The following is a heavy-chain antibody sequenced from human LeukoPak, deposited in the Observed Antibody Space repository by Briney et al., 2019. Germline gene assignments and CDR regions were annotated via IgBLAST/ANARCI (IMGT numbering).Heavy chain of an antibody. CDR3: ARHSYDILTGYYTGHFDY. J-gene: IGHJ4*02. CDR2: IYYSGST. CDR1: GVSISTYS. V-gene: IGHV4-59*08. D-gene: IGHD3-9*01. Sequence: PSETLSLTCTVSGVSISTYSWSWIRQPPGKGLEWIGYIYYSGSTNYNPSLKSRVTISVDTSKNQFSLKLSSVTAADTAVYYCARHSYDILTGYYTGHFDYWGQGTLVTVSS.